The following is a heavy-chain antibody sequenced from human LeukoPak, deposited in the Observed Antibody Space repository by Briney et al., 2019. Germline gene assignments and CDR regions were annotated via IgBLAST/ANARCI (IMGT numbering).Heavy chain of an antibody. D-gene: IGHD6-19*01. V-gene: IGHV4-4*02. CDR1: GGSISSSNW. J-gene: IGHJ5*02. CDR2: IYHSGST. CDR3: ARGAVAGTDSWFDP. Sequence: NPSETLSLTCAVSGGSISSSNWWSWVRQPPGKGLEWIGEIYHSGSTNYNPSLKSRVTISVDKSKNQFSLKLSSVTAADTAVYYCARGAVAGTDSWFDPWGQGTLVTVSS.